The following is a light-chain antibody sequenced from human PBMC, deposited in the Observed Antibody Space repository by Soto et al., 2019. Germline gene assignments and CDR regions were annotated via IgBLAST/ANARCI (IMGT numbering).Light chain of an antibody. CDR3: QQYFDYPRT. CDR1: QGISSH. CDR2: ATS. Sequence: AIRMTQSPSSFSASPGDRVTITCRASQGISSHLAWYQQKPGKAPTLLIYATSTPHIGVPSRFSGSGSGTDYTLTITNMQSEDFATYYCQQYFDYPRTFGQGTKLEVK. V-gene: IGKV1-8*01. J-gene: IGKJ1*01.